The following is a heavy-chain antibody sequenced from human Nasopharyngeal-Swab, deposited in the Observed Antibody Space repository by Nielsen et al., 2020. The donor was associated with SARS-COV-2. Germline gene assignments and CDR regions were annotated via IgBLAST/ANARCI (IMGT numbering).Heavy chain of an antibody. V-gene: IGHV1-24*01. CDR3: ATHYVWGSYRSNWFDP. CDR1: GYTLTELS. Sequence: VKVSCKVSGYTLTELSMHWVRQAPGKGLEWMGGFDPEDGETIYAQKFQGRVTMTEDTSTDTAYMELSSLRSEDTAVYYCATHYVWGSYRSNWFDPWGQGTLVTVSS. D-gene: IGHD3-16*02. CDR2: FDPEDGET. J-gene: IGHJ5*02.